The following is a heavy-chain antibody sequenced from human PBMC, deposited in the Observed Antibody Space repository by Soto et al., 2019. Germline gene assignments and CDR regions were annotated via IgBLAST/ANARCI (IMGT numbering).Heavy chain of an antibody. CDR1: GYTFTGYY. CDR2: INPNSGGT. J-gene: IGHJ6*02. Sequence: ASVKVSCKASGYTFTGYYMHWVRQAPGQGLEWMGWINPNSGGTNYAQKFQGWVTMTRDTSISTAYMELSRLRSDDTAVYYCARSEMVREPYYGMDVWGQGTTVTVSS. V-gene: IGHV1-2*04. CDR3: ARSEMVREPYYGMDV. D-gene: IGHD3-10*01.